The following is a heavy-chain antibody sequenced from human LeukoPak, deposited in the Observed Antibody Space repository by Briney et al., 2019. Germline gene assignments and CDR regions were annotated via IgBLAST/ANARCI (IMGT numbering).Heavy chain of an antibody. CDR2: IHHSGRT. CDR1: GGSFSNYD. J-gene: IGHJ5*01. D-gene: IGHD3-3*01. CDR3: ARGRSRVTIFGVALNWLDS. V-gene: IGHV4-34*01. Sequence: ETLSLTCAVYGGSFSNYDWTWIRQPPGKGLEWIGEIHHSGRTNYNPSLKSRITISADTSKKQFSLRLSSVTAAETAVYYCARGRSRVTIFGVALNWLDSWGQGNLVTVSS.